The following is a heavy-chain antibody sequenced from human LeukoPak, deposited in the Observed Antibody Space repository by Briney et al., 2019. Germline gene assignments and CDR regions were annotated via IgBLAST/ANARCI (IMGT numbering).Heavy chain of an antibody. J-gene: IGHJ4*02. Sequence: ASVKVSCKVSGYTLTELSMHWVLQAPGKGLEWMGGFDPEDGETIYAQKFQGRVTMTEDTSTDTAYMELSSLRSEDTAVYYCATLTYYYDSSGPDWGQGTLVTVSS. D-gene: IGHD3-22*01. CDR2: FDPEDGET. CDR1: GYTLTELS. V-gene: IGHV1-24*01. CDR3: ATLTYYYDSSGPD.